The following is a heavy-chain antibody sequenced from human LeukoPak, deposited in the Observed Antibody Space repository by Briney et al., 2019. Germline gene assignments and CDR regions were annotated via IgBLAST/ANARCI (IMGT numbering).Heavy chain of an antibody. J-gene: IGHJ5*02. CDR1: GGSISSSSYY. Sequence: SETLSLTCTVSGGSISSSSYYWGWIRQPPGKGLEWLGSIYYSGSTYYNPSLKSRVTISVDTSKNHFSLKLSSVTAADTAVYYCARHIYGSGSYYWFDPWGQGTLVTVSS. D-gene: IGHD3-10*01. CDR2: IYYSGST. V-gene: IGHV4-39*01. CDR3: ARHIYGSGSYYWFDP.